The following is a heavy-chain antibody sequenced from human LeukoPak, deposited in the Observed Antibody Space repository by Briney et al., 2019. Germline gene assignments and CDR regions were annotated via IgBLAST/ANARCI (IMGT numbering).Heavy chain of an antibody. Sequence: SETLSLTCTVSGGSISSSSYYWGWIRQPPGKGLEWIGSIYYRGSTYYNPSLRSRITLSLDTSRSQFSLSLSSVTAADTAVYYCARDEYYGSGSLYWGQGTLVTVSS. D-gene: IGHD3-10*01. V-gene: IGHV4-39*07. CDR1: GGSISSSSYY. CDR3: ARDEYYGSGSLY. J-gene: IGHJ4*02. CDR2: IYYRGST.